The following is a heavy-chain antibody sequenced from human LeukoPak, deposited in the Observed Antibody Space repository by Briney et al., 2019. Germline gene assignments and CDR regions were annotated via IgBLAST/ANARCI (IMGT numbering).Heavy chain of an antibody. CDR3: ARLASITIFGVVISGAEYFQH. V-gene: IGHV4-39*01. D-gene: IGHD3-3*01. Sequence: PSETLSLTCTVSGGSLSSSSYYWGWIRQPPGKGLEWIGSIYYSGSTYYNPSLKSRVTISVDTSKNQFSLKLSSVTAADTAVYYCARLASITIFGVVISGAEYFQHWGQGTLVTVSS. CDR2: IYYSGST. CDR1: GGSLSSSSYY. J-gene: IGHJ1*01.